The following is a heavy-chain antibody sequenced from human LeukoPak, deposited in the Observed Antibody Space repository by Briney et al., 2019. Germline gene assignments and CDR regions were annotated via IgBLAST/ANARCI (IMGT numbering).Heavy chain of an antibody. D-gene: IGHD3-10*01. J-gene: IGHJ4*02. CDR1: GYTFTSYA. CDR2: INAGNGNT. CDR3: ARDRVTMVRGVIILSAY. V-gene: IGHV1-3*01. Sequence: ASVKVSCKASGYTFTSYAMHWVRQAPGQRLEWMGWINAGNGNTEYSQKLQGRVTITRDTSASTAYMELSSLRSEDTAVYYCARDRVTMVRGVIILSAYWGQGTLVTVSS.